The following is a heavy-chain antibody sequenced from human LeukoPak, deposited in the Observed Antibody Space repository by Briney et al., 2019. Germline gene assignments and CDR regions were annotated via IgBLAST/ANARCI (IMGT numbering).Heavy chain of an antibody. J-gene: IGHJ4*02. D-gene: IGHD3-10*01. CDR3: AKGNGSGSLLGY. CDR2: ISWDGGST. CDR1: GFTFDDYT. Sequence: GGSLRLSCAASGFTFDDYTMHWVRQAPGKGLEWVSLISWDGGSTYYADSVKGRFTISRDNSKNSLYLQMNSLRTEDTALYYCAKGNGSGSLLGYWGQGTLVTVSS. V-gene: IGHV3-43*01.